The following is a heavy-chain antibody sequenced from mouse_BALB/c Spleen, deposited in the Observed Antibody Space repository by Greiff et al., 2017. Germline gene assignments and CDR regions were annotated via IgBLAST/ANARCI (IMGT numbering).Heavy chain of an antibody. CDR3: NAGGNYLMDY. Sequence: QVQLKESGAELVKPGASVKLSCKASGYTFTSYYMYWVKQRPGQGLEWIGEINPSNGGTNFNEKFKSKATLTVDKSSSTAYMQLSSLTSEDSAVYYCNAGGNYLMDYWGQGTSVTVSS. V-gene: IGHV1S81*02. J-gene: IGHJ4*01. CDR2: INPSNGGT. CDR1: GYTFTSYY. D-gene: IGHD2-1*01.